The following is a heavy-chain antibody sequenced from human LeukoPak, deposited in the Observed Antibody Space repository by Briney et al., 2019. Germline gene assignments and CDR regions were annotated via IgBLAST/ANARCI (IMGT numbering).Heavy chain of an antibody. CDR1: GFTFSTCA. D-gene: IGHD1-26*01. Sequence: GGSLRLSCVASGFTFSTCAIHWVRQAPGKGLEWVAIIWSDGTNEKYANSVKGRFTISRDNFENTVYLQMNSLRAEDTAVYYCARASGTGSYILDYWGQGTLLTVSP. V-gene: IGHV3-33*01. CDR2: IWSDGTNE. CDR3: ARASGTGSYILDY. J-gene: IGHJ4*02.